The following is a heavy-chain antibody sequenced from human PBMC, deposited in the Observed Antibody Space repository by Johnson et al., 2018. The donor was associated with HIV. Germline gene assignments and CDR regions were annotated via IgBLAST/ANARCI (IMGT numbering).Heavy chain of an antibody. CDR2: IKSKTDGGTT. Sequence: VQLVESGGGLVQPGGSLRLSCAASGFTVSSNYMSWVRQAPGKGLEWVGRIKSKTDGGTTDYAAPVKGRFTISRDASKNTLYLQMNSLKTEDTAVYYCARDSSGYSGFDIWGQGTMVTVSS. CDR3: ARDSSGYSGFDI. CDR1: GFTVSSNY. D-gene: IGHD3-22*01. J-gene: IGHJ3*02. V-gene: IGHV3-15*01.